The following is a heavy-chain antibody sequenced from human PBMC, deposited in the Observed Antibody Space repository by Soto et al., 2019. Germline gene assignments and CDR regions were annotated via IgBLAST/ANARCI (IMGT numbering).Heavy chain of an antibody. D-gene: IGHD6-6*01. Sequence: EVQLLESGGGLVQPGGSLRLSCAASGFTFSSYAMSWVRQAPGKGLEWVSVISGSGGSTYHADSVKGRFTIFRDNSKNTLYLQMNSLRAEDTAVYYCARAGYSSFFYGMDVWGQGTTVNVSS. J-gene: IGHJ6*02. CDR2: ISGSGGST. CDR1: GFTFSSYA. CDR3: ARAGYSSFFYGMDV. V-gene: IGHV3-23*01.